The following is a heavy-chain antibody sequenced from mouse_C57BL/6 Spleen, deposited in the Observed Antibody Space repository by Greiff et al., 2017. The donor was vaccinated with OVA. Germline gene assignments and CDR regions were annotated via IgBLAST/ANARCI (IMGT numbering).Heavy chain of an antibody. CDR3: ARGHGSSYGYYCDD. J-gene: IGHJ2*01. D-gene: IGHD1-1*01. V-gene: IGHV1-84*01. CDR2: IYPGSGNT. Sequence: LMESGPELVKPGASVKISCKASGYTFTDYYINWVKQRPGQGLEWIGWIYPGSGNTKYNEKFKGKATLTVDTSSSTAYMQLSSLTSEDSAVYFCARGHGSSYGYYCDDWGQGTTLTVSS. CDR1: GYTFTDYY.